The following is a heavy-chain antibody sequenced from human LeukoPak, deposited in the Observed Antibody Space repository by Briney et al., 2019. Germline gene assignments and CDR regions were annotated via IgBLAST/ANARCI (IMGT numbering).Heavy chain of an antibody. CDR1: GFTFSSYA. CDR3: AKDLWFGELFSNDAFDI. Sequence: AGGSLRLSCAASGFTFSSYAMSWVRQAPGKGLEWVSAISGSGGSTYYADSVKGRFTISRDNSKNTLYLQMNSLRAEDTAVYYCAKDLWFGELFSNDAFDIWGQGTMVTVSS. CDR2: ISGSGGST. V-gene: IGHV3-23*01. D-gene: IGHD3-10*01. J-gene: IGHJ3*02.